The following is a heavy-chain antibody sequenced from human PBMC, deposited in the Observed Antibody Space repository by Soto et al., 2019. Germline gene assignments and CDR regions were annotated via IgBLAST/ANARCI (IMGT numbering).Heavy chain of an antibody. CDR2: ISSNGGST. V-gene: IGHV3-64*01. D-gene: IGHD1-26*01. J-gene: IGHJ4*02. CDR1: GFTFSSYA. Sequence: EVQLVESGGGLVQPGGSLRLSCAASGFTFSSYAMHWVRQAPGKGLEYVSAISSNGGSTYYANSVKGRFTISRDNSKKTLYLQMGSRRAAGKAVYYCAGETESGSYSLGYWGQGTLVSVSS. CDR3: AGETESGSYSLGY.